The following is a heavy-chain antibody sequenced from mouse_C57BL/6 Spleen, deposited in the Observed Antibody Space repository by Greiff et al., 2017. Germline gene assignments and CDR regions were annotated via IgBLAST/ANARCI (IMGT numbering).Heavy chain of an antibody. Sequence: VQLQQSGPELVKPGASVKISCKASGYAFSSSWMNWVKQRPGKGLEWIGRIYPGDGDTNYNGKFKGKATLTADKPSSTAYMQLSSLTSEDSAVYFCATGDFDYWGKGTTLTVSS. CDR2: IYPGDGDT. CDR1: GYAFSSSW. J-gene: IGHJ2*01. V-gene: IGHV1-82*01. CDR3: ATGDFDY.